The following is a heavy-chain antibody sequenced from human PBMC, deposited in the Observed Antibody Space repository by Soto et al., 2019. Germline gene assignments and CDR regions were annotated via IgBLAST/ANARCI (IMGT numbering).Heavy chain of an antibody. CDR2: INSDGSST. D-gene: IGHD3-16*01. V-gene: IGHV3-74*01. CDR1: GFTFSSYW. J-gene: IGHJ6*02. Sequence: EVQLVESGGGLVQPGGSLRLSCAASGFTFSSYWMHWVRQAPGKGLVWVSRINSDGSSTSYADSVKGRFTISRDNAKNKLYLQMNSLRAEDTAVYYCAPLRFGDYYYYGMDVWGQGTTVTVSS. CDR3: APLRFGDYYYYGMDV.